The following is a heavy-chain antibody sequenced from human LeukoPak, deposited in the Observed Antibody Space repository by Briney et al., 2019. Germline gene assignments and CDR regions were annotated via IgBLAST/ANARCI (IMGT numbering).Heavy chain of an antibody. J-gene: IGHJ4*02. V-gene: IGHV1-18*01. CDR2: ISAYNGNT. CDR1: GYTFTSYG. Sequence: ASVKVSCKASGYTFTSYGISWVRQAPGQGLEWMGWISAYNGNTNYAQKLQGRVTMTTDTSTSTAYMELRSLRSDDTAVYYCARDFERLAVQPEDYWGQGTLVAVSS. CDR3: ARDFERLAVQPEDY. D-gene: IGHD5-18*01.